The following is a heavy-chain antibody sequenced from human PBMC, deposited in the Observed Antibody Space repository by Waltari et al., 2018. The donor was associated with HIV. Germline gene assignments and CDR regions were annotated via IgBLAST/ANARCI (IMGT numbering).Heavy chain of an antibody. CDR3: ARRTIFGVVIGAMDV. V-gene: IGHV1-2*02. D-gene: IGHD3-3*01. CDR1: GYTFTDYY. J-gene: IGHJ6*02. CDR2: IDPNSGGT. Sequence: QVQLVQSGAEVKKPGASVKVSCKASGYTFTDYYIYWVRQAPGQGLEWMGWIDPNSGGTNYAQKFQGRVTMARDTSITTAYMDLSSLRSDDTAVYYCARRTIFGVVIGAMDVWGQGTTVTVSS.